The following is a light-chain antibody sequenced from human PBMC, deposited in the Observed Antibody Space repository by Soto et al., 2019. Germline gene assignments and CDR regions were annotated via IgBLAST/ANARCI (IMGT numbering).Light chain of an antibody. CDR2: AAS. CDR3: QQLNDYPLT. V-gene: IGKV1-9*01. J-gene: IGKJ4*01. CDR1: QGIRNY. Sequence: DIQLTQSPSFLSASVGDRVTMTCRASQGIRNYLAWYKQKPGKAPKLLIYAASSLQSGVPAMFSGSGSGTEFTLTINSLQPEDFATYYCQQLNDYPLTFGGGTKVEIK.